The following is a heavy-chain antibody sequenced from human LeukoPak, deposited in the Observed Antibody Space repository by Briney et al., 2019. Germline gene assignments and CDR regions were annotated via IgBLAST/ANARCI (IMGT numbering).Heavy chain of an antibody. CDR2: ISAYNGNT. Sequence: ASVKVSCKASGYTFTSYGISWVRQAPGQGLEWMGWISAYNGNTNYAQKLQGRVTMTTDTSTSTAYMELRSLRSDDTAVYYCARDIPLGVPDCSSTSCTASHEYPDDAFDIWGQGTMVTVSS. CDR1: GYTFTSYG. J-gene: IGHJ3*02. CDR3: ARDIPLGVPDCSSTSCTASHEYPDDAFDI. V-gene: IGHV1-18*01. D-gene: IGHD2-2*01.